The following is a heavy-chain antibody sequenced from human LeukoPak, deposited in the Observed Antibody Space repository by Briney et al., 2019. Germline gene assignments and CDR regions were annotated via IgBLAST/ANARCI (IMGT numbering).Heavy chain of an antibody. Sequence: SETLSLTCTVSGGSISSSSYYWGWIRQPPGKGLEWIGSIYYSGSTYYNPSLKSRVTISVDTSKNQFSLKLSSVTAADTAVYYCARVTVVTPRVAFDIWGQGTMVAVPS. V-gene: IGHV4-39*07. CDR2: IYYSGST. J-gene: IGHJ3*02. D-gene: IGHD4-23*01. CDR1: GGSISSSSYY. CDR3: ARVTVVTPRVAFDI.